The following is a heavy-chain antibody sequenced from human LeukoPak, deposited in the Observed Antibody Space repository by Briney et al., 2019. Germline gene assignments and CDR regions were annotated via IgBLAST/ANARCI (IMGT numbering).Heavy chain of an antibody. CDR3: AKGYYDFWSGYYGGDNYFDY. D-gene: IGHD3-3*01. V-gene: IGHV3-23*01. Sequence: PGGSLRLSCAASGFTFSSYAMSWVRQAPGKGLEWVSAISGSGGSTYYADSVKGRFTISRDNSKNTLYLQMNSLRAEDTAVYYCAKGYYDFWSGYYGGDNYFDYWGQGTLVTVSS. J-gene: IGHJ4*02. CDR2: ISGSGGST. CDR1: GFTFSSYA.